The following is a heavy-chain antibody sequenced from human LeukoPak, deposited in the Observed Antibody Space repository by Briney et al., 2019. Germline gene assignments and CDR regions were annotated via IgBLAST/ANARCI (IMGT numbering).Heavy chain of an antibody. Sequence: SQTLSLTCTVSGGSISGGTYFWSWIRQHPGKGLEWIGYIYHSGSTYYNPSLKSRVTISVDRSKNQFSLKLSSVTAADTAVYYCARVIVGIDGDYFDYWGQGTLVTVSS. D-gene: IGHD3-16*02. CDR2: IYHSGST. CDR3: ARVIVGIDGDYFDY. CDR1: GGSISGGTYF. J-gene: IGHJ4*02. V-gene: IGHV4-30-2*01.